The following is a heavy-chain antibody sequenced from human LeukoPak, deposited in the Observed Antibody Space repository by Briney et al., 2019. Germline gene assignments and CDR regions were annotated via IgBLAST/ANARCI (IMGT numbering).Heavy chain of an antibody. D-gene: IGHD4-23*01. CDR1: GYTFTSYD. Sequence: SVKVSCKASGYTFTSYDINWVRQATGQGLEWMGGIIPIFGTANYAQKFQGSVTITADESTSTAYMELSSLRSEDTAVYYCASNSGGKTQWYYYGMDVWGQGTTVTVSS. J-gene: IGHJ6*02. CDR3: ASNSGGKTQWYYYGMDV. CDR2: IIPIFGTA. V-gene: IGHV1-69*13.